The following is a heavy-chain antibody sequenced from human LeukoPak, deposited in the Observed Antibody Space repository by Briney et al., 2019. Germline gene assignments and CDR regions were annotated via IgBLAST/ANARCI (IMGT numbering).Heavy chain of an antibody. V-gene: IGHV3-66*01. CDR1: GFTVSSNY. J-gene: IGHJ4*02. Sequence: PGGSLRLSCAASGFTVSSNYMSWVRQAPGKGLEWVSVIYSGGSTYYADSVKGRFTISRDNSKSTLYLQMNSLRAEDTAVYYCAAITMVRGWVFDYWGQGTLVTVSS. D-gene: IGHD3-10*01. CDR3: AAITMVRGWVFDY. CDR2: IYSGGST.